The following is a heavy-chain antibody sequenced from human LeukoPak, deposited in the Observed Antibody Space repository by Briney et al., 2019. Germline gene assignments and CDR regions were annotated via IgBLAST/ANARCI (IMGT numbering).Heavy chain of an antibody. J-gene: IGHJ4*02. V-gene: IGHV3-48*01. CDR3: ARVFEVGAARAGY. D-gene: IGHD2-15*01. CDR2: ISSSSSTI. CDR1: GFTFSNYS. Sequence: GGSLRLSCADSGFTFSNYSMNWVRQAPGKGLEWVSYISSSSSTIYYADSVKGRFTISRDNAKNSLYLQMNSLRAEDTAVYYCARVFEVGAARAGYWGQGTLVTVSS.